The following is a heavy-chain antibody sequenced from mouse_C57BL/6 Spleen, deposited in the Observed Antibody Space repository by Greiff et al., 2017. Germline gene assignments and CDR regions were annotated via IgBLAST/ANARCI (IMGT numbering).Heavy chain of an antibody. Sequence: QVQLKQSGAELVKPGASVKLSCKASGYTFTSYWMHWVKQRPGRGLEWIGRIDPNSGGPKYNEKFKRKATLTVDKPSSPAYMQLSSLTSEDSAVYYCNYGNYAMDYWGQGTSVTVSS. J-gene: IGHJ4*01. D-gene: IGHD2-1*01. CDR2: IDPNSGGP. CDR3: NYGNYAMDY. CDR1: GYTFTSYW. V-gene: IGHV1-72*01.